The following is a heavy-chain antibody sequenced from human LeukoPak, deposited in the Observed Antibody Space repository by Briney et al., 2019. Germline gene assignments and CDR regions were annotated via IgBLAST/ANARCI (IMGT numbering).Heavy chain of an antibody. D-gene: IGHD2-15*01. Sequence: GGSLRLSCAASGFTFSSYGMHWVRQAPGKGLEWVAFIRYDGSNKYYADSVKGRFTISRDNSKNTLYLQMNSLRAEDTAVYYCAKLGIVVVAATHDAFDIWGQGTMVTVSS. CDR2: IRYDGSNK. CDR1: GFTFSSYG. J-gene: IGHJ3*02. CDR3: AKLGIVVVAATHDAFDI. V-gene: IGHV3-30*02.